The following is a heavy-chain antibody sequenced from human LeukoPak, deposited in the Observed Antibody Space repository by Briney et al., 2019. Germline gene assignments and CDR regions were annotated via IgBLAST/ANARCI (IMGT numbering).Heavy chain of an antibody. V-gene: IGHV3-30*02. J-gene: IGHJ4*02. D-gene: IGHD5-12*01. CDR1: GFTFSDYY. Sequence: GGSLRLSCAASGFTFSDYYMSWIRQAPGKGLEWVAFIGYDGNNKHYTDSVKGRFTISRDNSKNTLYLQMNSLRAEDTAVYYCAKGQRRHVDIVATTPFDYWGQGTLVTVSS. CDR2: IGYDGNNK. CDR3: AKGQRRHVDIVATTPFDY.